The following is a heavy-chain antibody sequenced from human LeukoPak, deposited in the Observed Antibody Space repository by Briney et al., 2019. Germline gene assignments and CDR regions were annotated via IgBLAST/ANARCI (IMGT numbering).Heavy chain of an antibody. J-gene: IGHJ4*02. D-gene: IGHD3-9*01. CDR1: GDSLSSNSAP. CDR2: TYYRSKLYH. Sequence: SQTLSHTCAISGDSLSSNSAPWNWIRQSPSRGFEGLGRTYYRSKLYHDFAVSVESRITIHPDTSKNQFALQLKSVTNEDTAMYYCERSGLRDYCDCWGLGTMVTVCS. V-gene: IGHV6-1*01. CDR3: ERSGLRDYCDC.